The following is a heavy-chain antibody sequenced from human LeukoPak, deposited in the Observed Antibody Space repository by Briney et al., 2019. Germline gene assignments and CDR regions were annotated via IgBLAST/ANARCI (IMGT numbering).Heavy chain of an antibody. J-gene: IGHJ5*02. D-gene: IGHD3-10*01. Sequence: SVKVSCKASGGTFSSYAISWVRQAPGQGLEWMGGIIPIFGTANYAQKFQGRVTITADKSTSTAYMELSSLRSEDTAVYYCAREGVLLWFGEPNNWFDPWGQGTLVTVSS. V-gene: IGHV1-69*06. CDR1: GGTFSSYA. CDR2: IIPIFGTA. CDR3: AREGVLLWFGEPNNWFDP.